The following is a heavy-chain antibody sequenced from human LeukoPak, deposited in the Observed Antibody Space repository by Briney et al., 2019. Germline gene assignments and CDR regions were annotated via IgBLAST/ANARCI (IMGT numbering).Heavy chain of an antibody. V-gene: IGHV3-23*01. CDR3: ARAYGNSGYYQLPIDS. D-gene: IGHD3-22*01. J-gene: IGHJ4*02. Sequence: GGSLRRSCSASAFTFTSYAMSWVRQAPGKGLKWGSSITGSGGTTDQADPVKGRFTISRDNSKNTLYLQMNSLRVEDTALYYRARAYGNSGYYQLPIDSWGQGTLVTVSS. CDR2: ITGSGGTT. CDR1: AFTFTSYA.